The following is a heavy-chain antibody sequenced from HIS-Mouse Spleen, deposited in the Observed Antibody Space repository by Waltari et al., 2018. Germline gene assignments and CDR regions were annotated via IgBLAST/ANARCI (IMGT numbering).Heavy chain of an antibody. D-gene: IGHD6-6*01. Sequence: QVQLVQSGAEVTKPGASVKVSCKASGYPFTGYSQHWVRPAPGQGLDWMGWINPNSGGTNYAQKFQGRVTMTRDTSISTAYMELSRLRSDDTAVYYCARFPLGSSDYFDYWGQGTLVTVSS. V-gene: IGHV1-2*02. CDR1: GYPFTGYS. CDR2: INPNSGGT. CDR3: ARFPLGSSDYFDY. J-gene: IGHJ4*02.